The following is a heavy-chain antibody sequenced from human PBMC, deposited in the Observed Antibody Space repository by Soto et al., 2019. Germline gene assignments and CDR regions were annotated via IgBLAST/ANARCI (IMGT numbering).Heavy chain of an antibody. J-gene: IGHJ6*02. CDR3: ARHRDGAGSYQYYGLDV. CDR2: IFFGGST. Sequence: QVQLQESGPGLVKASETLSLTCTVSGASINSPDYYWGWIRQPPGRELEWIGSIFFGGSTYYNPSLKRRLSISGDTSKNHFSVMLRSVTAADTAVYFCARHRDGAGSYQYYGLDVWGQGTTATVSS. CDR1: GASINSPDYY. D-gene: IGHD3-10*01. V-gene: IGHV4-39*01.